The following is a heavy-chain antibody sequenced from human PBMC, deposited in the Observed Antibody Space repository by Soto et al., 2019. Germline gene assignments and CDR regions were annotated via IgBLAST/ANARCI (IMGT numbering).Heavy chain of an antibody. CDR3: ARDVWSRASGPPDS. J-gene: IGHJ4*02. Sequence: EVQLVESGGGLVQPGRSLRLSCAASGFSFDDYAMHWVRQAPGKGLEWVTGISWHSGTIGYADSVKGRFTISRDNAKNSLYLQMNSLRAEDTALYYCARDVWSRASGPPDSWGQGTLVTVSS. CDR2: ISWHSGTI. D-gene: IGHD3-10*01. V-gene: IGHV3-9*01. CDR1: GFSFDDYA.